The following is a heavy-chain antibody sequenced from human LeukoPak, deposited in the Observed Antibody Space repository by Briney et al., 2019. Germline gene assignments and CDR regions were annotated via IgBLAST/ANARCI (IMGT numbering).Heavy chain of an antibody. CDR1: GYTFTSYG. D-gene: IGHD3-10*01. J-gene: IGHJ5*02. CDR2: ISAHNGNT. Sequence: ASVKVSCKASGYTFTSYGISWVRQAPGQGLEWMGWISAHNGNTNYAQKLQGRVTMTTDTSTSTAYMELRSLRSDDTAVYYCARVTMVRGVSWFDPWGQGTLVTVSS. V-gene: IGHV1-18*01. CDR3: ARVTMVRGVSWFDP.